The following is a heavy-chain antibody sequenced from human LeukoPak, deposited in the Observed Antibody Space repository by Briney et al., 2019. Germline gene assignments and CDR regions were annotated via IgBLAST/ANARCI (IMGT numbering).Heavy chain of an antibody. CDR1: GFPFSNYG. V-gene: IGHV3-30*02. CDR2: MRSDGSGK. CDR3: AKDRYSSHWFALGH. D-gene: IGHD6-13*01. Sequence: GGSLRLSCAASGFPFSNYGMHWVRQAPGKGLVWVAFMRSDGSGKYYADSVKGRFTISRDNPKNTLFLQMNSLRPEDTAVYYCAKDRYSSHWFALGHWGQGVLVIVSS. J-gene: IGHJ4*02.